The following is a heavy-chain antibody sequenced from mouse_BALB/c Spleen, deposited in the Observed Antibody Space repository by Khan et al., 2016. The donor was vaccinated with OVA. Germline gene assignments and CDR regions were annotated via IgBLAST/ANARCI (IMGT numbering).Heavy chain of an antibody. V-gene: IGHV2-4*02. CDR2: IWSGGST. Sequence: QVQLKESGPGLVQPSQSLSITCTVSGFSLTSYGVHWVRQPPGKGLEWLGVIWSGGSTDYNAAFISRLSISKDNSKSQVFFKMNSLQTDDTAIYYCARFYDYGGYFDVWGAGTTVTVSS. CDR1: GFSLTSYG. CDR3: ARFYDYGGYFDV. J-gene: IGHJ1*01. D-gene: IGHD2-4*01.